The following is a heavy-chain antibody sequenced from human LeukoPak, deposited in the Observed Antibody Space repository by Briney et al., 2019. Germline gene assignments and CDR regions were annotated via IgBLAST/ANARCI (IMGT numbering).Heavy chain of an antibody. Sequence: GGSLRLSCAASGFNYDWMHWVRQAPGKGLVWVSRINGDGRDTTYVDSVKGRFTISRDNAKNTLYLQMNSLRVDDTAVYYCVGTSGYTSGWSGLRDWGRGTLVAVSS. V-gene: IGHV3-74*01. D-gene: IGHD6-19*01. CDR3: VGTSGYTSGWSGLRD. CDR1: GFNYDW. CDR2: INGDGRDT. J-gene: IGHJ4*02.